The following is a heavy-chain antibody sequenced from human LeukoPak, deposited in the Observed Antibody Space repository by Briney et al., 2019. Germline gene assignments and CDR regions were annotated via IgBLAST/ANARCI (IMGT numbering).Heavy chain of an antibody. CDR1: GFTFSSYA. J-gene: IGHJ4*02. Sequence: GSLRLSCAASGFTFSSYAMSWIRQPPGKGLEWIGSIYYSGSTYYNPSLKSRVTISVDTSKTQFSLKLSSVTAADTAVYYCARHGVYGSGSYYLDYWGQGTLVTVSS. CDR2: IYYSGST. CDR3: ARHGVYGSGSYYLDY. D-gene: IGHD3-10*01. V-gene: IGHV4-39*01.